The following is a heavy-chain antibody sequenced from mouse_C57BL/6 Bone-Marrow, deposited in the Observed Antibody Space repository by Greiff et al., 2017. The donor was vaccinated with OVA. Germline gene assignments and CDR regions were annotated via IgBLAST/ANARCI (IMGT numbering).Heavy chain of an antibody. V-gene: IGHV1-59*01. Sequence: QVQLQQPGAELVRPGTSVKLSCKASGYTFTSYWMHWVKQRPGQGLEWIGVIDPSDSYTNYNQKFKGKATLTVDTSSSTAYMQLSSLTSEDSAVYYCARPPLFFDYWGQGTTLTVSS. CDR2: IDPSDSYT. CDR3: ARPPLFFDY. CDR1: GYTFTSYW. J-gene: IGHJ2*01.